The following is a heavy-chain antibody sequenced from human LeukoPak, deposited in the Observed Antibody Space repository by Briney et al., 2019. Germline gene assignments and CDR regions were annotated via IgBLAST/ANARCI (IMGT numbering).Heavy chain of an antibody. V-gene: IGHV1-2*02. Sequence: ASVKVSCKASGYTFTSYDINWVRQATGQGLEWMGWINPNSGGTNYAQKFQGRVTMTRDTSISTAYMELSRLRSDDTAVYYCARRSQQLVFRWFDPWGQGTLVTVSS. CDR1: GYTFTSYD. J-gene: IGHJ5*02. D-gene: IGHD6-13*01. CDR3: ARRSQQLVFRWFDP. CDR2: INPNSGGT.